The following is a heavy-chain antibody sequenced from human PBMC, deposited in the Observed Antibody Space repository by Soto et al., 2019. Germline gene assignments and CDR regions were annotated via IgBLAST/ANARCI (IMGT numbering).Heavy chain of an antibody. V-gene: IGHV3-21*01. CDR2: ISSGSDYI. Sequence: EVQLVESGGGLVKPGGSLRLSCAASGFTFSSYSMNWVRQAPGKGLEWVSSISSGSDYIFYADSVKGRFTISRHNAKHSLFLQMHSLTAEHTAVYSCARSPVGDAFNVWGQGTVVTVSS. CDR3: ARSPVGDAFNV. J-gene: IGHJ3*01. CDR1: GFTFSSYS.